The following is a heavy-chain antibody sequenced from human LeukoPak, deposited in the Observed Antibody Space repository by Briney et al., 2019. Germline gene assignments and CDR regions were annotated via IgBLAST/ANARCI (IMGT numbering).Heavy chain of an antibody. CDR2: INHSGST. V-gene: IGHV4-34*01. Sequence: SETLSLTCAVYGGSFSGYYWSWIRQPPGKGLEWIGEINHSGSTNYNPSLKSRVTISVDTSKNQFPLKLSSVTAADTAVYYCAREAVAAWTDHWGQGTLVTVSS. D-gene: IGHD6-19*01. J-gene: IGHJ5*02. CDR3: AREAVAAWTDH. CDR1: GGSFSGYY.